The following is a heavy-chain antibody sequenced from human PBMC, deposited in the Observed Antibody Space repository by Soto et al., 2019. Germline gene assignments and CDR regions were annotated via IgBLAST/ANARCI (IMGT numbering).Heavy chain of an antibody. Sequence: ASVKVSCKASGYTFTSYYMHWVRQAPGQGLEWMGIINPSGGSTSYAQKFQGRVTMTRDTSTSTVYMELSSLRSEDTAVYYCATSPRYCSSTSCYGHGMDVWGQGITVTVSS. J-gene: IGHJ6*02. CDR2: INPSGGST. CDR3: ATSPRYCSSTSCYGHGMDV. CDR1: GYTFTSYY. V-gene: IGHV1-46*01. D-gene: IGHD2-2*01.